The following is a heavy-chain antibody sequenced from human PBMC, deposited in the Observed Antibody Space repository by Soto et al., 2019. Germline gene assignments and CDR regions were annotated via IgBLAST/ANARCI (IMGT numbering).Heavy chain of an antibody. CDR3: ARDLSTVNGQSLGYYGMDV. Sequence: ASVKVSCKASGYTFTGYYMHWVRQAPGQGLEWMGWINPNSGGTNYAQKFQGWVTMTRDTSISTAYMELSRLRSDDTAVYYCARDLSTVNGQSLGYYGMDVWGQGTTVTVSS. V-gene: IGHV1-2*04. D-gene: IGHD4-4*01. CDR1: GYTFTGYY. J-gene: IGHJ6*02. CDR2: INPNSGGT.